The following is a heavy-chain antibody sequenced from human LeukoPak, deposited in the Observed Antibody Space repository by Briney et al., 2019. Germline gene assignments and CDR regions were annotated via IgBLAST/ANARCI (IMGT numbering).Heavy chain of an antibody. CDR2: MYAGGAT. D-gene: IGHD2-15*01. J-gene: IGHJ4*02. CDR1: DASTSSYY. V-gene: IGHV4-4*07. Sequence: SQTLSLTCTLSDASTSSYYGSWIRQPAGQGLEWVGRMYAGGATNYNPSLKSRVTMSVDTSKNQFSLKLSSVTAADTAVYYCARFCSGGSCPPSWGQGTLVTVSS. CDR3: ARFCSGGSCPPS.